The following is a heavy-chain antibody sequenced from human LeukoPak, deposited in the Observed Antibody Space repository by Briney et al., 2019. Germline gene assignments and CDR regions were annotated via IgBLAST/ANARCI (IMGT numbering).Heavy chain of an antibody. CDR2: IYYSGST. D-gene: IGHD6-19*01. CDR3: ARVGIAVAGTVFDY. V-gene: IGHV4-59*08. Sequence: SETLSPTCTVSGGSISSYYWSWIRQPPGKGLEWIGYIYYSGSTNYNPSLKSRVTISVDTSKNQFSLKLSSVTAADTAVYYCARVGIAVAGTVFDYWGQGTLVTVSS. J-gene: IGHJ4*02. CDR1: GGSISSYY.